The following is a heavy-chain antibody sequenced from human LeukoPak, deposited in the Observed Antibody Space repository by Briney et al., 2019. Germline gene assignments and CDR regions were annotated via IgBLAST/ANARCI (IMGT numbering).Heavy chain of an antibody. V-gene: IGHV3-33*06. CDR3: AKDEPALDY. D-gene: IGHD1-14*01. CDR1: GFTFSSYG. Sequence: GRSLRLSCAASGFTFSSYGMHWVRQAPGKGLEWVAVIWYDGSNKYYADSVKGRFTISRDNSKNTLYLQMSSLRAEDTAVYYCAKDEPALDYWGQGTLVTVSS. J-gene: IGHJ4*02. CDR2: IWYDGSNK.